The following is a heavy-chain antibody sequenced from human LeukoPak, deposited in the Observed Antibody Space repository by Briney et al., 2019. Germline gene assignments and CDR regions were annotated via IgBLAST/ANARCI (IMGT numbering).Heavy chain of an antibody. Sequence: PSETLSLTCTVSGGSITSYYWSWIRQPAGRGLEWIGRIYTSGSTNYSPSLKTRVTMSIDTSKNQFSLKLTSVTAADTAVYYCAREPLWSGYSYYYYYMDVWGKGTTVTVSS. V-gene: IGHV4-4*07. D-gene: IGHD3-3*01. J-gene: IGHJ6*03. CDR3: AREPLWSGYSYYYYYMDV. CDR2: IYTSGST. CDR1: GGSITSYY.